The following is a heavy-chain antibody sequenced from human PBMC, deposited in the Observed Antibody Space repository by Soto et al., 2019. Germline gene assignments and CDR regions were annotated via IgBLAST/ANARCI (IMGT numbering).Heavy chain of an antibody. CDR2: IYYSGST. Sequence: SETLSLTCTVSGGSISSYYWSWIRQPPGKGLEWIGYIYYSGSTNYNPSLKSRVTISVDTSKNQFSLKLSSVTAADTAVYYCVGYYDILTGFDYWGQGTLVTVSS. CDR3: VGYYDILTGFDY. V-gene: IGHV4-59*01. CDR1: GGSISSYY. J-gene: IGHJ4*02. D-gene: IGHD3-9*01.